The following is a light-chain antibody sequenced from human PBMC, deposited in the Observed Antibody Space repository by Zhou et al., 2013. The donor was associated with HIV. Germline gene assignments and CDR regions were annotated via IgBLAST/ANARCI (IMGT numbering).Light chain of an antibody. V-gene: IGKV3-15*01. CDR2: DAS. CDR3: QHYNNWPPYT. Sequence: ERVMTQSPSTLSLSPGERATLSCRASQSVRSGVAWYQQKPGQAPRLLIYDASTRATGIPPRFSGSGSGTEFILTISSLQPEDFAVYHCQHYNNWPPYTFGQGTKLEIK. CDR1: QSVRSG. J-gene: IGKJ2*01.